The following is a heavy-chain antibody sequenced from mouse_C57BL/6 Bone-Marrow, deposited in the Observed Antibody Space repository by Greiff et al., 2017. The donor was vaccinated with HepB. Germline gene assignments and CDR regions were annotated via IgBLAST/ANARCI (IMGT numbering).Heavy chain of an antibody. Sequence: QVQLKESGAELAKPGASVKLSCKASGYTFTSYWMHWVKQRPGQGLEWIGYINPSSGYTKYNQKFKDKATLTADKSSSTAYMQLSSLTYEDSAVYYCAMGITTDWYFDVWGTGTTVTVSS. CDR1: GYTFTSYW. CDR2: INPSSGYT. J-gene: IGHJ1*03. CDR3: AMGITTDWYFDV. V-gene: IGHV1-7*01. D-gene: IGHD1-1*01.